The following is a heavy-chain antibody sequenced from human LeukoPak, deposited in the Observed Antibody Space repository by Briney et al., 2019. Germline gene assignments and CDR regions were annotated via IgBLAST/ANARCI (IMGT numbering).Heavy chain of an antibody. Sequence: EASVKVSCKASGYTFTSYDINWVRQATGQGLEWMGWMNPNSGNTGYAQKFQGGVTMTRNTSISTAYMELSSLRSEDTAVYYCARGLRTAMPFDYWGQGTLVTVSS. CDR3: ARGLRTAMPFDY. D-gene: IGHD5-18*01. J-gene: IGHJ4*02. V-gene: IGHV1-8*01. CDR2: MNPNSGNT. CDR1: GYTFTSYD.